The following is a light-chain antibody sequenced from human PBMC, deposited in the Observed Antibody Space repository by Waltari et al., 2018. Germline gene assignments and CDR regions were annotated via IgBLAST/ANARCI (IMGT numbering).Light chain of an antibody. J-gene: IGLJ1*01. V-gene: IGLV2-14*01. CDR2: DVS. CDR3: SSYTSSSTLAV. Sequence: QSALTQPASVSGSPGQSITISCTGTSSDVGGYNYVSWYQQHPGKVPKLMLYDVSNQPSGVSNRCSGSKSGNTASLTISALQAEDEADYYCSSYTSSSTLAVFGTATKVTVL. CDR1: SSDVGGYNY.